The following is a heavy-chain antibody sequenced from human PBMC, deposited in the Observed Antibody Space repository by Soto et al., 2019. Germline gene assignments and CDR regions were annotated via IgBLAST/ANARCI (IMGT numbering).Heavy chain of an antibody. CDR1: GGTFSSYA. V-gene: IGHV1-69*13. CDR3: ARDQPDYYDSSGYYPPLY. CDR2: IIPIFGTA. Sequence: SVKVSCRASGGTFSSYAISWVRQAPGQGLEWMGGIIPIFGTANYAQKFQGRVTITADESTSTAYMELSSLRSEDTAVYYCARDQPDYYDSSGYYPPLYWGQGTLVTVSS. D-gene: IGHD3-22*01. J-gene: IGHJ4*02.